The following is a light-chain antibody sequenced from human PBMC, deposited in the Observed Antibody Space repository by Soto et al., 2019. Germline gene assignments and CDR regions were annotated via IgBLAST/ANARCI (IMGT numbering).Light chain of an antibody. CDR2: ATS. CDR1: QSVSTTY. Sequence: EIVLTQSPVSLSLSPGEGATLSCRASQSVSTTYLAWYQLKPGQAPRLVIYATSSRAAGIPDRFRGSGSGTEFTLTIRSLEPEDVGVYFCQQYGNSPPYSFGQGTKLEIK. V-gene: IGKV3-20*01. J-gene: IGKJ2*03. CDR3: QQYGNSPPYS.